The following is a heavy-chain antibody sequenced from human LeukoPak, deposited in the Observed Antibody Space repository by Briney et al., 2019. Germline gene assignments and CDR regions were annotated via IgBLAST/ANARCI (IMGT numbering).Heavy chain of an antibody. Sequence: GSPRLSCAASGFTFSSYSMNWVRQAPGKGLEWVSSISSSSSDIYYADSVKGRFTISRDNAKNSLYLQMNSLRAEDTAVYYCARVWYSSGRSAFDYWGQGTRDRVSS. CDR1: GFTFSSYS. CDR2: ISSSSSDI. CDR3: ARVWYSSGRSAFDY. J-gene: IGHJ4*02. D-gene: IGHD6-19*01. V-gene: IGHV3-21*01.